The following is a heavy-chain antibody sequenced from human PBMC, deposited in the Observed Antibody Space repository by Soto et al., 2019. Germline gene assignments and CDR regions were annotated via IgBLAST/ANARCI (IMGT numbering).Heavy chain of an antibody. Sequence: EAPLFESGGGLVQPGRSLRLSCVASGFTFDDYAIHRFRQSPGKGLERVSGISWNGAATGYADSVKGRFTISRDNAKISLDLQMSSLRTEDTAIYYCANRPLYGSVFDCWGQGTLVTVSS. D-gene: IGHD3-10*01. CDR2: ISWNGAAT. CDR3: ANRPLYGSVFDC. V-gene: IGHV3-9*01. J-gene: IGHJ4*02. CDR1: GFTFDDYA.